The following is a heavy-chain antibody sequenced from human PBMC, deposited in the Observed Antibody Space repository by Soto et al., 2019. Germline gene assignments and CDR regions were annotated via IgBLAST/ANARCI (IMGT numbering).Heavy chain of an antibody. J-gene: IGHJ4*02. V-gene: IGHV1-18*01. CDR3: ARDGEDLGYCSGGSCPVGY. CDR2: ISAYNGNT. Sequence: QVQLVQSGAEVKKPGASVKVSCKASGYTFTSYGISWVRQAPGQGLEWMGWISAYNGNTNYAQKLQGRVTMTTDTATSTAYMELRSLRSDDTAVYYCARDGEDLGYCSGGSCPVGYWGQGTLVTVSS. D-gene: IGHD2-15*01. CDR1: GYTFTSYG.